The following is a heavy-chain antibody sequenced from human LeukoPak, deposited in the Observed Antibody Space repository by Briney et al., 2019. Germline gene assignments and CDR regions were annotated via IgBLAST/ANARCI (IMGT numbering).Heavy chain of an antibody. CDR3: ARDLVQAAMHP. J-gene: IGHJ5*02. CDR2: MNPNSGNT. Sequence: ASVKVSCKASGYTFTGYYMHWVRQAPGQGLEWMGWMNPNSGNTGYAQKFQGRVTMTRNTSISTAYMELSSLRSEDTAVYYCARDLVQAAMHPWGQGTLVTVSS. D-gene: IGHD2-2*01. CDR1: GYTFTGYY. V-gene: IGHV1-8*02.